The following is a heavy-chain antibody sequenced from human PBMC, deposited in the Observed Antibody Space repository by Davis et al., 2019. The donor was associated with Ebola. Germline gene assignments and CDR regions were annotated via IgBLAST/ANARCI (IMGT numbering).Heavy chain of an antibody. V-gene: IGHV4-39*07. J-gene: IGHJ6*02. CDR3: AREGGYSYGYFYYYGMDV. D-gene: IGHD5-18*01. CDR1: GGSISSSSYY. CDR2: IYYSGST. Sequence: GSLRLSCTVSGGSISSSSYYWGWIRQPPGKGLEWIGSIYYSGSTYYNPSLKSRVTISVDTSKNQFSLKLSSVTAADTAVYYCAREGGYSYGYFYYYGMDVWGQGTTVTVSS.